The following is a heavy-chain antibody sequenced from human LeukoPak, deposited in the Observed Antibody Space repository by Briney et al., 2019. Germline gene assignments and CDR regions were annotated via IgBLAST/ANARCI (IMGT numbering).Heavy chain of an antibody. V-gene: IGHV1-46*01. CDR1: GYTFINYY. Sequence: GASVKVSCKASGYTFINYYIHWVRQAPGQGLEWMGIINPSGGSTTYPQKFQGRVTMTRDMSTSTVYMDLSSLRSEDTAVYYCAAVVVIRGADDAFDIWGQGTMVTVSS. CDR3: AAVVVIRGADDAFDI. CDR2: INPSGGST. J-gene: IGHJ3*02. D-gene: IGHD3-22*01.